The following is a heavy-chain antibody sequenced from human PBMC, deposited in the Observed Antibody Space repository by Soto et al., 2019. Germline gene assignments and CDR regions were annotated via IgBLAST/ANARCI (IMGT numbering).Heavy chain of an antibody. CDR1: GYSFTTYW. V-gene: IGHV5-51*01. D-gene: IGHD1-20*01. J-gene: IGHJ3*02. CDR3: AKPAYNASAFDI. CDR2: IYPGDSDT. Sequence: PGESLKISCKASGYSFTTYWIGWVRQMPGKGLEWMGIIYPGDSDTRYSPSFQGQVTISADKSISTAYLQWSSLKASDTAIYYCAKPAYNASAFDIWGQGQMVTVSS.